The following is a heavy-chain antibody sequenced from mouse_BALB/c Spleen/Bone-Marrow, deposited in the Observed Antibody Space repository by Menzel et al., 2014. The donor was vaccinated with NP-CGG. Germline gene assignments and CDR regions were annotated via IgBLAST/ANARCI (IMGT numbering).Heavy chain of an antibody. J-gene: IGHJ1*01. CDR2: INPSNGRS. CDR3: ARYNAYDWYFDV. D-gene: IGHD2-2*01. Sequence: QVQLQQSGAELVKPGASVKLSCKASGYTFTSYWIHWVKQRPGQGLEWIGEINPSNGRSNYSEKFKSKATLTVDKSSSTTYMQLSSLTSEDSAVYSCARYNAYDWYFDVWGAGTPVTVYS. CDR1: GYTFTSYW. V-gene: IGHV1S81*02.